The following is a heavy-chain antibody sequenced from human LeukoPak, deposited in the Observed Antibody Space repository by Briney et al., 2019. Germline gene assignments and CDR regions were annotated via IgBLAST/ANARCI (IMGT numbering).Heavy chain of an antibody. Sequence: SGTLSLTCAVSGGSITNNNWWSWVRQPPGKGLEWIGEIYHSGSTNYNPSLKSRVTISVDTSKNQFSLKLSSVTAADTAVYYCARARGYFSSSGYLDYWGQGTLVTVSS. CDR1: GGSITNNNW. CDR2: IYHSGST. D-gene: IGHD3-22*01. CDR3: ARARGYFSSSGYLDY. J-gene: IGHJ4*02. V-gene: IGHV4-4*02.